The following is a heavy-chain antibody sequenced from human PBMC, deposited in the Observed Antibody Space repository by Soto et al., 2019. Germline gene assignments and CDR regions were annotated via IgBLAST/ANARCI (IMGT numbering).Heavy chain of an antibody. CDR2: IYHSGST. CDR1: GGSISSSNW. J-gene: IGHJ6*02. D-gene: IGHD6-19*01. V-gene: IGHV4-4*02. CDR3: ARDMQWNHYYYGMDV. Sequence: SETLSLTCAVSGGSISSSNWWSWVRQPPGKGLEWIGEIYHSGSTNYNPSLKSRVTISVDKSKNQFSLKLSSVTAADTAVYYCARDMQWNHYYYGMDVWGQGTTVTVSS.